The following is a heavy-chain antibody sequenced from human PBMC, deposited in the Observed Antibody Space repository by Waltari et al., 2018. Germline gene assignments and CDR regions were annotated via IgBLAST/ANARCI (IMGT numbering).Heavy chain of an antibody. CDR3: ARLYDASAYYNTYLDP. V-gene: IGHV1-18*01. CDR1: GSTFSNYD. J-gene: IGHJ5*02. D-gene: IGHD3-22*01. Sequence: QVQLVQSGAEVRKPGASVKVSCTASGSTFSNYDIAWVRQAPGQGLEWMGWIRGYDGDTKDAREFEGRLTVTTDTSTNTAHMELRSLRSDDTAVYYCARLYDASAYYNTYLDPWGQGALVTVSS. CDR2: IRGYDGDT.